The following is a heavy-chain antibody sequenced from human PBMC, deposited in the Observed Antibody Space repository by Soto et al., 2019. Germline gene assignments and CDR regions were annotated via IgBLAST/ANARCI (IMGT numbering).Heavy chain of an antibody. CDR3: TIVASTGDYYFDY. V-gene: IGHV3-49*04. J-gene: IGHJ4*02. D-gene: IGHD2-21*02. Sequence: EVQLVESGGGLVQPGRSLRLSCTASGFTFGDYAMSWVRQAPGKGLEWVGFIRSKAYGGTTEYAASVKGRFTISRDDSKSIASLHMNSLKTADTAVYYCTIVASTGDYYFDYWVQGTLVTVSS. CDR1: GFTFGDYA. CDR2: IRSKAYGGTT.